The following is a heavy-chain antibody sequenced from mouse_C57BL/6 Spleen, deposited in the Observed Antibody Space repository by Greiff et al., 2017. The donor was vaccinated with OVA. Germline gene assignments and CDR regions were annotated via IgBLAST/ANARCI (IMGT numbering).Heavy chain of an antibody. CDR1: GFNIKDDY. CDR2: IDPENGDT. D-gene: IGHD1-1*01. Sequence: VQLQQSGAELVRPGASVKLSCTASGFNIKDDYMHWVKQRPEQGLEWIGWIDPENGDTEYASKFQGKATITADTSSNTAYLQLSSLTSEDTAVYYCTTSIITTVVAPGYWGQGTTPTVSS. J-gene: IGHJ2*01. CDR3: TTSIITTVVAPGY. V-gene: IGHV14-4*01.